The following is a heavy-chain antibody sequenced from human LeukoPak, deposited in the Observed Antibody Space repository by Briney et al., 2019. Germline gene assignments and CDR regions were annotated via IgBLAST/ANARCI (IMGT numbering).Heavy chain of an antibody. CDR3: AKGFGGIAAAALDY. Sequence: ASVKVSCKASGGTFSSYAISWVRQAPGQGLEWMGGIIPIFGTANYAQKFQGRVTITADESTSTAYMELSSLRPEDTAVYYCAKGFGGIAAAALDYWGQGTLVTVSS. CDR1: GGTFSSYA. V-gene: IGHV1-69*01. CDR2: IIPIFGTA. D-gene: IGHD6-13*01. J-gene: IGHJ4*02.